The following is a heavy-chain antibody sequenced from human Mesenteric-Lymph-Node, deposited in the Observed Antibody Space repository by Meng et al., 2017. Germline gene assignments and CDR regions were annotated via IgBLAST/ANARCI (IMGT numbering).Heavy chain of an antibody. V-gene: IGHV1-2*06. Sequence: QGQLVQSGAEVKKPGASVKVSCKASGYTFTGYYMHWVRQAPGQGLEWMGRINPNSGGTNYAQKFQGRVTMTRDTSISTAYMELSRLRSDDTAVYYCARDRGSYGWFDPWDQGTLVTVSS. J-gene: IGHJ5*02. CDR1: GYTFTGYY. D-gene: IGHD1-26*01. CDR3: ARDRGSYGWFDP. CDR2: INPNSGGT.